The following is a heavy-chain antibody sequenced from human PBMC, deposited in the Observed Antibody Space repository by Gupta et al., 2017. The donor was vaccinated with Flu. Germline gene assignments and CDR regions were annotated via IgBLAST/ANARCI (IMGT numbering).Heavy chain of an antibody. CDR1: GFTLSSYA. Sequence: EVQLLESGGDLVQRGGSLRLSCAASGFTLSSYAMTCVRQAPGKGLEWVASITCRSATTYYTDSVKGRFTVSRDHSLNTLYREMNTLRAEDTALYFCAKDVGDGGDCCPFDHWGQGTLVSVSS. V-gene: IGHV3-23*01. CDR2: ITCRSATT. D-gene: IGHD2-21*02. J-gene: IGHJ4*02. CDR3: AKDVGDGGDCCPFDH.